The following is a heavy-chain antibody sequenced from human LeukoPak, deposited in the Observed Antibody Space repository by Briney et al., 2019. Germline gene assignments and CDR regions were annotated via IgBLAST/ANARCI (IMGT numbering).Heavy chain of an antibody. V-gene: IGHV3-48*01. CDR2: ISSTYDI. J-gene: IGHJ4*02. CDR1: GFTFSTYS. CDR3: ARDHNWGFDY. D-gene: IGHD7-27*01. Sequence: GGSLRLSCAASGFTFSTYSVNWVRQAPGKGLEWVSYISSTYDIYYADSVRGRFTISRDNAKNSLYLQMNSLSAEDTAMYYCARDHNWGFDYWGQGTLVTVSS.